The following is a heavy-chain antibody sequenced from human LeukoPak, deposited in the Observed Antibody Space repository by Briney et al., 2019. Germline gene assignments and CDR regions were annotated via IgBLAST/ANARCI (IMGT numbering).Heavy chain of an antibody. Sequence: PSETLSLTCTVSGGSISSGMYYWSWIRQPAGKGLDWIGRIYTSGSTNYNPSLKSRITISVDTSKNQFSLKLSSVTAADTAVYYCARVRATVGATRRYYDAFDIWGQGTMVTVSS. D-gene: IGHD1-26*01. CDR2: IYTSGST. CDR3: ARVRATVGATRRYYDAFDI. J-gene: IGHJ3*02. CDR1: GGSISSGMYY. V-gene: IGHV4-61*02.